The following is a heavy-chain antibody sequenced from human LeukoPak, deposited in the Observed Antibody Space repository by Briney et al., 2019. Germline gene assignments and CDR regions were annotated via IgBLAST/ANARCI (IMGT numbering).Heavy chain of an antibody. CDR1: GFSFNKYA. CDR3: ATEC. CDR2: ISGSGGST. V-gene: IGHV3-23*01. J-gene: IGHJ4*02. Sequence: GGSLRLSCAASGFSFNKYAMSWVRQAPGKGLQWVSFISGSGGSTFYAESVKGRFIISRDNSKSTLYPQMNSLRAEDTAVYFCATECWGQGTLVTVSS.